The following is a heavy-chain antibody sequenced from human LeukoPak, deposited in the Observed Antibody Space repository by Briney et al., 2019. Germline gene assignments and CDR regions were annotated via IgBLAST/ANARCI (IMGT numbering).Heavy chain of an antibody. CDR2: ITSDGGGT. J-gene: IGHJ4*03. V-gene: IGHV3-74*01. CDR1: GYTFSNNW. CDR3: ARGVVTGAWEY. Sequence: GGSLRLSCAAPGYTFSNNWMHWVRQAPGKWLVWASLITSDGGGTSYADSVKGRFTISSDNAKNTLYLQMNSLRAEDTSLYYSARGVVTGAWEYWGHRILVTLSS. D-gene: IGHD4-23*01.